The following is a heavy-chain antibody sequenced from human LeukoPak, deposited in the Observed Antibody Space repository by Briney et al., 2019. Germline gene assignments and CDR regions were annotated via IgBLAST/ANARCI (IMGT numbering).Heavy chain of an antibody. CDR2: IYPGDSYI. D-gene: IGHD3-22*01. Sequence: GESLKISCKGSGYSFTSYWIGWVRQMPGKGLEWMGIIYPGDSYIRFSPSLQGQVTISADKSISTAYLQWSSLKASDTAMYYCARTYYSDSSGYALDYWGQGTLVTVYS. CDR1: GYSFTSYW. V-gene: IGHV5-51*01. CDR3: ARTYYSDSSGYALDY. J-gene: IGHJ4*02.